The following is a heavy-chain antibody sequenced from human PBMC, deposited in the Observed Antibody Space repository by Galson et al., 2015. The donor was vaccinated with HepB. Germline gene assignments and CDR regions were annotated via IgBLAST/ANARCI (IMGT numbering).Heavy chain of an antibody. D-gene: IGHD2-2*01. V-gene: IGHV1-69*13. J-gene: IGHJ5*02. CDR3: ARRGPLRYCSSTSCLYPSFDP. CDR2: IIPIFGTA. Sequence: SVKVSCKASGGTFSSYAISWVRQAPGQGLEWMGGIIPIFGTANYAQKFQGRVTITADESTSTAYMELSSLRSEDTAVYYCARRGPLRYCSSTSCLYPSFDPWGQGTLVTVSS. CDR1: GGTFSSYA.